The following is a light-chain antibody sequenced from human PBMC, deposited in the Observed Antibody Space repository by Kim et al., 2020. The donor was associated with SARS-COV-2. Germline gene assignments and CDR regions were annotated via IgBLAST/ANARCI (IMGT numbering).Light chain of an antibody. CDR2: KHT. V-gene: IGLV3-27*01. CDR1: ILGKKY. CDR3: SSAVDNIGV. Sequence: SYELTQPSSVSVSPGRTAKITCSGQILGKKYARWFQQKPGQAPLLIIFKHTERPSGIPERFSGSNSGTTVTLTISGAQIDDEADYYCSSAVDNIGVFGGGTQLTVL. J-gene: IGLJ3*02.